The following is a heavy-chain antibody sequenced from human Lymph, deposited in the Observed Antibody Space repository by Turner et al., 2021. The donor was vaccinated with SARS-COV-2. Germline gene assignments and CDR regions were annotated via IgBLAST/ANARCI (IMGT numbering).Heavy chain of an antibody. CDR3: ARGGRPPWQWLGLGNFDY. D-gene: IGHD6-19*01. J-gene: IGHJ4*02. V-gene: IGHV3-53*01. Sequence: EVPLVASGGGLIQPGGSLRLSYSASGHIVSSNYMSWVRQAPGKGLEWVSVIYSGDSTYYADSVKGRFTVSRDNSKNTLYLQMNGLRAEDTAVYYCARGGRPPWQWLGLGNFDYWGQGTLVTVSS. CDR2: IYSGDST. CDR1: GHIVSSNY.